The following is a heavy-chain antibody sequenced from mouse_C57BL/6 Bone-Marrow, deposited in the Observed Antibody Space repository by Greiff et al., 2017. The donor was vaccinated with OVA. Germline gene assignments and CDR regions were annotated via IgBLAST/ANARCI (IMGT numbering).Heavy chain of an antibody. CDR1: GFTFSSYG. CDR2: ISSGGSYT. D-gene: IGHD1-1*01. Sequence: EVKLMESGGDLVKPGGSLKLSCAASGFTFSSYGMSWVRQTPDKRLEWVATISSGGSYTYYPDSVKGRFTISRDNAKNTLYLQMSSLKSEDTAMYYCARNYGSSPHFDYWGQGTTLTVSS. CDR3: ARNYGSSPHFDY. V-gene: IGHV5-6*01. J-gene: IGHJ2*01.